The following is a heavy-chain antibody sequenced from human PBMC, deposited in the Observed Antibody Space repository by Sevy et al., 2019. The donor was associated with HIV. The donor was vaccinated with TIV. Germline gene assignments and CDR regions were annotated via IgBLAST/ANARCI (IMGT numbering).Heavy chain of an antibody. J-gene: IGHJ6*02. CDR1: GFTFSSYD. Sequence: GGSLRLSCAASGFTFSSYDIHWVRQATGKGLEWVSAIDTAGDTYYPGSVKGRVTISRENAKNSLYLQMNSLRAGDTAVYYCAREVPGSLYGMDVWGQGTTVTVSS. CDR2: IDTAGDT. V-gene: IGHV3-13*01. D-gene: IGHD3-10*01. CDR3: AREVPGSLYGMDV.